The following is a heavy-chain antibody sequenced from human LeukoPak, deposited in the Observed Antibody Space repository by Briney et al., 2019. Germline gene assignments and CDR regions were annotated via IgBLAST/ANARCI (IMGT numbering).Heavy chain of an antibody. CDR2: IRYDGSNK. Sequence: PGGSLRLACAASGFTFSSYGMHWVRQAPGKGLEWVAFIRYDGSNKYYADSVKGRFTISRDNSKNTLYLQMNSLRAEDTAVYYCAKQGGGNNWFDPWGQGTLVTVSS. J-gene: IGHJ5*02. CDR1: GFTFSSYG. D-gene: IGHD2-15*01. V-gene: IGHV3-30*02. CDR3: AKQGGGNNWFDP.